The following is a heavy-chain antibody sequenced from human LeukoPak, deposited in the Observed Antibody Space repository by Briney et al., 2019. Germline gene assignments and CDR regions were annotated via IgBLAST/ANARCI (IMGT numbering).Heavy chain of an antibody. CDR2: INWSGGST. CDR3: ARAPITSPFYFDY. V-gene: IGHV3-20*04. Sequence: GGSLRLSCTASGFAFDEHGMSWVRQVPGKGLEWVSGINWSGGSTGYADPLRGRFIISRDNAKNSLYLQMDSLRAEDTALYYCARAPITSPFYFDYWGQRTLVTVSS. D-gene: IGHD2-2*01. J-gene: IGHJ4*02. CDR1: GFAFDEHG.